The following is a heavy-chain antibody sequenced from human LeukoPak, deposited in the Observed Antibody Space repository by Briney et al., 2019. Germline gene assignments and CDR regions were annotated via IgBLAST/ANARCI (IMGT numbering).Heavy chain of an antibody. CDR1: GYTFTSYY. Sequence: ASVKVSCKASGYTFTSYYIHWVRQAPGQGLEYMGIIRPSGSTAYAQKFQGRVTMTRDTSTSAVYMELSSLRSEDTAVYYCAREGPETYNFDFWGQGTQGTVSS. D-gene: IGHD5-18*01. CDR3: AREGPETYNFDF. V-gene: IGHV1-46*01. CDR2: IRPSGST. J-gene: IGHJ4*02.